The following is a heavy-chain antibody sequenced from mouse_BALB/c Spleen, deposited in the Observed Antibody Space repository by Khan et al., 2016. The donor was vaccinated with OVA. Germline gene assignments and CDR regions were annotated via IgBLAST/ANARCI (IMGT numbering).Heavy chain of an antibody. V-gene: IGHV5-6*01. Sequence: EVELVESGGDLVKPGGSLKLSCAASGFTFSTYGMSWVRQTPDKRLEWVATVSTGGGYTYYPHSVTGRFPIHRDHAQHTLYLHTRGLKSDAPAMFYGTRLADYYDSEGVAYGGQGTLVTVAA. D-gene: IGHD1-1*01. CDR1: GFTFSTYG. CDR2: VSTGGGYT. CDR3: TRLADYYDSEGVAY. J-gene: IGHJ3*01.